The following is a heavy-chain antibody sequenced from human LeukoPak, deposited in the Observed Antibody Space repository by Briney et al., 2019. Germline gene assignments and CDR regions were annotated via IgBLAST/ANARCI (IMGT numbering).Heavy chain of an antibody. J-gene: IGHJ4*02. Sequence: ASVKVSCKASAYSFTDYYIHWVRQAPGQGLEWMGRINPNSGGTDYAQKFQGRVTMTRDTSISTAYMELSRLRSDDTAVYYCARSSPTYYFDSSGYYYGDYWGQGTLVIVPS. CDR2: INPNSGGT. V-gene: IGHV1-2*06. CDR1: AYSFTDYY. D-gene: IGHD3-22*01. CDR3: ARSSPTYYFDSSGYYYGDY.